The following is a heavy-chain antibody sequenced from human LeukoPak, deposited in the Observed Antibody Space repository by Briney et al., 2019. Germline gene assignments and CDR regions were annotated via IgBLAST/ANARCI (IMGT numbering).Heavy chain of an antibody. CDR2: IYYSGST. V-gene: IGHV4-59*08. D-gene: IGHD3-22*01. CDR1: GGSISSYY. Sequence: SETLSLTCTVSGGSISSYYWSWIRQPPGKVLEWIGYIYYSGSTNYNPSLKSRVTISVDTPKNQFSLKLSSVTAADTAVYYCARQYDSSGYGIWGQGTLVTVSS. J-gene: IGHJ4*02. CDR3: ARQYDSSGYGI.